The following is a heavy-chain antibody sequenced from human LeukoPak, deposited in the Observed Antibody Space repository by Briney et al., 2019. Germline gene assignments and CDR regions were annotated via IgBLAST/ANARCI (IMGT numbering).Heavy chain of an antibody. D-gene: IGHD6-13*01. V-gene: IGHV1-2*02. J-gene: IGHJ6*03. CDR3: ARGMFIAAAGRAYYYYYYMDV. Sequence: ASVKLSCKASGYTFNHYYMHWARQPPGQGLEGMGWINPNSGGTNYAQKFQGRVTMTRDKSISTAYMELYSLRSDDTAVYYCARGMFIAAAGRAYYYYYYMDVWGKGTTVTISS. CDR1: GYTFNHYY. CDR2: INPNSGGT.